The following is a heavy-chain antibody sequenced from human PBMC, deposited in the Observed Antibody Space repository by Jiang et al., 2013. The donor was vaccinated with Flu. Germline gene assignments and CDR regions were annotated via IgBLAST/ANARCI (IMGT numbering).Heavy chain of an antibody. CDR2: IYPGDSDT. CDR3: ARHGEKGYCSSTSCYGEEIDY. J-gene: IGHJ4*02. Sequence: GAEVKKPGESLKISCKGSGYSFTSYWIGWVRQMPGKGLEWMGIIYPGDSDTRYSPSFQGQVTISADKSISTAYLQWSSLKASDTAMYYCARHGEKGYCSSTSCYGEEIDYWGQGTLVTVSS. V-gene: IGHV5-51*01. CDR1: GYSFTSYW. D-gene: IGHD2-2*01.